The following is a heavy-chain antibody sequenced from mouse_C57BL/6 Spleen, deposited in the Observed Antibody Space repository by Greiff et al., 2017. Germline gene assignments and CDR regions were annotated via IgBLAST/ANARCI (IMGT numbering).Heavy chain of an antibody. CDR1: GFTFSSYG. CDR3: ARHENYGHLYWYFDV. D-gene: IGHD1-1*02. V-gene: IGHV5-6*01. J-gene: IGHJ1*01. Sequence: EVQLVESGGDLVKPGGSLKLSCAASGFTFSSYGMSWVRQTPDKRLEWVATISSGGSYTYYPDSVKGRFTIARDNAKTALYLPMSSLKSEDTAMYYWARHENYGHLYWYFDVWGPGTTVTVSS. CDR2: ISSGGSYT.